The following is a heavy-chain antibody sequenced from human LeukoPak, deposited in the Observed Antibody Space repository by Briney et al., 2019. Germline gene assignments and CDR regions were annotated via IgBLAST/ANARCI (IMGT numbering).Heavy chain of an antibody. J-gene: IGHJ1*01. D-gene: IGHD6-19*01. V-gene: IGHV3-23*01. Sequence: GGSLRLSCAASGFTFSIYAMSWVRQAPGKGLEGVSAISCSGGSTYYADSVKARFTISRDYSKNTLYLQMNSLRAEDTAVYYCAKGASSGWYTPSDYFQHWGQGTLVTVSS. CDR2: ISCSGGST. CDR1: GFTFSIYA. CDR3: AKGASSGWYTPSDYFQH.